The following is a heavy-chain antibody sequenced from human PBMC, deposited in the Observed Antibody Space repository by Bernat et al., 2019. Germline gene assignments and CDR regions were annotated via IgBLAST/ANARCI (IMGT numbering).Heavy chain of an antibody. J-gene: IGHJ4*02. V-gene: IGHV1-3*01. CDR1: GYTFTSYA. CDR3: ARGDCSGGSCYLDY. D-gene: IGHD2-15*01. CDR2: INAGNGNT. Sequence: QVKLVQSGAEVKKPGDSVKVSCKASGYTFTSYAMHWVRQAPGQRLEWMGWINAGNGNTKYSQKFQGRVTITRDTSASTAYMELSSLRSEDTAVYYCARGDCSGGSCYLDYWGQGTLVTVSS.